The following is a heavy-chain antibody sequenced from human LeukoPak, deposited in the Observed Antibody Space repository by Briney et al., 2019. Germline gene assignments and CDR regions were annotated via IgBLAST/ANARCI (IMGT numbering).Heavy chain of an antibody. D-gene: IGHD6-19*01. CDR2: INPNSGGT. Sequence: ASVKVSCTASGYTFTGYYMHWVRQAPGQGLEWMGWINPNSGGTNYAQKFQGRVTMTRDTSISTAYVELSRLRSDDTAVYYCARIFSSGWYLFYWGQGTLVTVSS. CDR3: ARIFSSGWYLFY. V-gene: IGHV1-2*02. CDR1: GYTFTGYY. J-gene: IGHJ4*02.